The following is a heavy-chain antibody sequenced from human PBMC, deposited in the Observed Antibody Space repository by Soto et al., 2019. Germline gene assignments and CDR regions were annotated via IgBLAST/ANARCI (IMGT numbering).Heavy chain of an antibody. J-gene: IGHJ5*02. D-gene: IGHD2-15*01. V-gene: IGHV3-15*01. CDR1: GFTFSDAW. CDR3: TTDLWRIAVVVGSTGYFNP. CDR2: IKSKSDGGTT. Sequence: GGSLRLSCAASGFTFSDAWMSWVRQAPGKGLDWVGRIKSKSDGGTTEYAAPVRGRFTISRDDSKNTLYLQMNGLKTEDTAVYYCTTDLWRIAVVVGSTGYFNPWGQGTSVTVS.